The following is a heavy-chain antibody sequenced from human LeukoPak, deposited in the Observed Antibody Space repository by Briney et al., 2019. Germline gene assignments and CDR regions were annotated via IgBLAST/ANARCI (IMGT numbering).Heavy chain of an antibody. CDR3: ARGQNYYYYGMDV. J-gene: IGHJ6*02. CDR1: GFTVSSNY. V-gene: IGHV3-53*01. CDR2: THSGGST. Sequence: GGSLRLSCAASGFTVSSNYMSWVRQAPGKGLEWVSVTHSGGSTYYADSVKGRFTISRDNSKNTLYLQMNSLRAEDTAVYYCARGQNYYYYGMDVWGQGTTVTVSS.